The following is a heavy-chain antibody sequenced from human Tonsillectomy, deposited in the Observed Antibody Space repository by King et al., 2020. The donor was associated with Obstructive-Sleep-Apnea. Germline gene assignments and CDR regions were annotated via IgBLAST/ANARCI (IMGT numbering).Heavy chain of an antibody. CDR3: ARHGRADIVVVPAATSPWYFDL. D-gene: IGHD2-2*01. CDR2: IYYSGST. Sequence: LQLQESGPGLVKPSQTLSLTCTVSGGSISSGGYYWSWIRQHPGKGLEWIGVIYYSGSTYYNPSLTSRCTISVETSKNQFSLKLSSVTAADTAVYYCARHGRADIVVVPAATSPWYFDLWGRGTLVTVSS. J-gene: IGHJ2*01. CDR1: GGSISSGGYY. V-gene: IGHV4-31*03.